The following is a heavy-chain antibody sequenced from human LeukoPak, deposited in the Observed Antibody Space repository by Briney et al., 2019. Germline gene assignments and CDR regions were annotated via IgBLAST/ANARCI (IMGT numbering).Heavy chain of an antibody. CDR3: ARSSEQPGYFDY. V-gene: IGHV1-18*01. CDR1: GYTFTSYG. CDR2: ISAYNGNT. Sequence: ASVKVSCKASGYTFTSYGISWVRQAPGQGLEWMGWISAYNGNTNYAQKLQGRVTMTTDTSTSKAYMELRSLKSDDTAVYYCARSSEQPGYFDYWGQGTLVTVSS. J-gene: IGHJ4*02. D-gene: IGHD6-13*01.